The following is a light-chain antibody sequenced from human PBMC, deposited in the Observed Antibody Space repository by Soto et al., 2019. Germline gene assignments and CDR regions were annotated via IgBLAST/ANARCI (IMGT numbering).Light chain of an antibody. J-gene: IGKJ3*01. CDR3: QQRSNWPPFT. CDR2: DAS. CDR1: QSVSSY. V-gene: IGKV3-11*01. Sequence: EIVLTQSPATLSLSPGERATLSCRASQSVSSYLAWYQQKPGQAPRLLIYDASNRATGIPARFSGSGSGTDFTLTICSLEPEDFAVYCCQQRSNWPPFTFGPGTKVDIK.